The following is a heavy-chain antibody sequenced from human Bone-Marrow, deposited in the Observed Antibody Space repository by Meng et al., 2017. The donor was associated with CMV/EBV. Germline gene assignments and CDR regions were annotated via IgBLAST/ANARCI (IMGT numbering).Heavy chain of an antibody. D-gene: IGHD5-12*01. V-gene: IGHV4-38-2*02. CDR2: IFYSGNT. CDR1: DSSISSHYF. Sequence: SETLSLTCTVSDSSISSHYFWAWIRQPPGKGLEWIGSIFYSGNTYYNPSLNSRVTISVDTSKNQFSLKLSSVTAADTAVYYCARLGGGYSGYDLDYWGQGTLVTVSS. CDR3: ARLGGGYSGYDLDY. J-gene: IGHJ4*02.